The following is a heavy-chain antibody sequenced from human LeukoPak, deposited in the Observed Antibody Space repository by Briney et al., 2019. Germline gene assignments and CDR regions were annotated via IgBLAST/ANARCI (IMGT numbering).Heavy chain of an antibody. CDR3: ARLSGSYYIFDY. CDR2: ITTYNGYT. CDR1: GYNFTNYG. Sequence: GASVKVSCKASGYNFTNYGISWMRQAPGQGLEWMGWITTYNGYTNYAQKFQGRVTMTTDTSTSTAYMELRSLRSDDAAVYYCARLSGSYYIFDYWGQGTLVTVSS. V-gene: IGHV1-18*01. J-gene: IGHJ4*02. D-gene: IGHD1-26*01.